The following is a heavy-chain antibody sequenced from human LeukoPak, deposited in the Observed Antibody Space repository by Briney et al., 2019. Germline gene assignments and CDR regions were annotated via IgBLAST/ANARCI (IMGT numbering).Heavy chain of an antibody. V-gene: IGHV1-2*02. Sequence: VASVKVSCKASGYTFTGYYMHWVRQAPGQGLEWMGWINPNSGGTNYAQKFQGRVSMTRDTSISTAYMELSRLRSDDTAVYYCATTYPVVAANNWFDPWGQGTLVTVSS. J-gene: IGHJ5*02. CDR1: GYTFTGYY. CDR3: ATTYPVVAANNWFDP. CDR2: INPNSGGT. D-gene: IGHD2-15*01.